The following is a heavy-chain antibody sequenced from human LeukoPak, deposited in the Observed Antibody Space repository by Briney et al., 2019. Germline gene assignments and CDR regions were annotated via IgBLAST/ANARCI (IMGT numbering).Heavy chain of an antibody. CDR3: VKDLYSSLTELDY. Sequence: GGSLRLSCAASGFAFDDYAMHWVRQAPGKGLEWVSLISGEGASTYYADSVKGRFTISRDNSKNSLYLQMNSLRTEDTALYYCVKDLYSSLTELDYWGQGTLVTVSS. J-gene: IGHJ4*02. CDR2: ISGEGAST. V-gene: IGHV3-43*02. D-gene: IGHD6-13*01. CDR1: GFAFDDYA.